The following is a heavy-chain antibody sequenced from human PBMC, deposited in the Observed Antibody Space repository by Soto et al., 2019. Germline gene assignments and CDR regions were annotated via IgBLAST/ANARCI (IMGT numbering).Heavy chain of an antibody. J-gene: IGHJ6*02. CDR2: IWYDGSNK. V-gene: IGHV3-33*01. Sequence: QVQLVESGGGVVQPGRSLRLSCAASGFTFSSYGMHWVRQAPGKGLEWVAVIWYDGSNKYYADSVKGRFTISRDNSKNTLYLQMNSLRAEDTAVYYCARVLGIVVDRKRKEKYGMDVWGQGTTVTVSS. D-gene: IGHD3-22*01. CDR1: GFTFSSYG. CDR3: ARVLGIVVDRKRKEKYGMDV.